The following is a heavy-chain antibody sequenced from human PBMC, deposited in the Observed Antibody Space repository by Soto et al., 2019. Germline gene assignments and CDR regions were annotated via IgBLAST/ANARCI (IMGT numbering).Heavy chain of an antibody. J-gene: IGHJ4*02. Sequence: QVQLQQWCAGLLKPSETLSLTCAVYGGSFSGYYWSWIRQPPGKGLEWIGEINHSGSTNYNPSLKSRVTISVDTSKNQFSLKLSSVTAADTAVYYCARGWGALFDYWGQGALVTVSS. CDR2: INHSGST. V-gene: IGHV4-34*01. CDR3: ARGWGALFDY. CDR1: GGSFSGYY. D-gene: IGHD7-27*01.